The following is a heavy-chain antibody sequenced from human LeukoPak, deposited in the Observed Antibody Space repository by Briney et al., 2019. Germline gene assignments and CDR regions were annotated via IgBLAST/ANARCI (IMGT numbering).Heavy chain of an antibody. Sequence: GASVKVSCKASGYTFTSYYMHWVRQAPGQGLEWMGIINPSGGSTSYAQKFQGRVTMTRDTSKNQFSLKLSSVTAADTAVYYCAREGSSWYHSYFQHWGQGTLVTVSS. V-gene: IGHV1-46*01. D-gene: IGHD6-13*01. CDR1: GYTFTSYY. J-gene: IGHJ1*01. CDR2: INPSGGST. CDR3: AREGSSWYHSYFQH.